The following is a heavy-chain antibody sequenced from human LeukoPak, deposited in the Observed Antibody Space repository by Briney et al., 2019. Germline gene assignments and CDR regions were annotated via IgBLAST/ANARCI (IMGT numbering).Heavy chain of an antibody. J-gene: IGHJ4*02. CDR1: GASISSGTYY. D-gene: IGHD4-17*01. CDR2: IYTSDST. V-gene: IGHV4-61*02. CDR3: ATDYGDYSDY. Sequence: PSETLSLTCTVSGASISSGTYYWSWIRQPAGKGLEWIGRIYTSDSTNYNPSLKSRVTISVDTSKNQFSLKVNSVTAADTAVYYCATDYGDYSDYWGQGTLVTVSS.